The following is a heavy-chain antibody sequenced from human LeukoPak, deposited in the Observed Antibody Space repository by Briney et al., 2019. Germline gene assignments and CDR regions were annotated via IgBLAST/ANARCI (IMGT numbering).Heavy chain of an antibody. Sequence: GGSLRLSCAASGFPFSAYEMNWVRQAPGKGLEWVSYIAGSDTTTYYADSVKGRFTILRDNAKNSLYLQMNSLRAEDTALYYCTTLGYHLDSWGQGTLVTVSS. CDR1: GFPFSAYE. CDR2: IAGSDTTT. D-gene: IGHD3-22*01. CDR3: TTLGYHLDS. J-gene: IGHJ4*02. V-gene: IGHV3-48*03.